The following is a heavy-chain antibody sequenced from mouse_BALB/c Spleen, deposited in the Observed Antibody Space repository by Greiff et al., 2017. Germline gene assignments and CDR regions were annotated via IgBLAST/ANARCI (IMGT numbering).Heavy chain of an antibody. CDR1: GYSFTGYF. V-gene: IGHV1-20*02. D-gene: IGHD2-1*01. Sequence: EVQRVESGPELVKPGASVKISCKASGYSFTGYFMNWVMQSHGKSLEWIGRINPYNGDTFYNQKFKGKATLTVDKSSSTAHMELRSLASEDSAVYYCARWVYYGNYDAMDYWGQGTSVTVSS. CDR2: INPYNGDT. J-gene: IGHJ4*01. CDR3: ARWVYYGNYDAMDY.